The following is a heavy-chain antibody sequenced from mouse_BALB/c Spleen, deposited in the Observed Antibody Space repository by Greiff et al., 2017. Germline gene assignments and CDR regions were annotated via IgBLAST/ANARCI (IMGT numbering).Heavy chain of an antibody. CDR1: GYAFSSSW. CDR3: ARRPDSSGLDY. J-gene: IGHJ2*01. D-gene: IGHD3-2*01. Sequence: VKLMESGPELVKPGASVKISCKASGYAFSSSWMNWVKQRPGQGLEWIGRIYPGDGDTNYNGKFKGKATLTADKSSSTAYMQLSSLTSVDSAVYFCARRPDSSGLDYWGQGTTLTVSS. CDR2: IYPGDGDT. V-gene: IGHV1-82*01.